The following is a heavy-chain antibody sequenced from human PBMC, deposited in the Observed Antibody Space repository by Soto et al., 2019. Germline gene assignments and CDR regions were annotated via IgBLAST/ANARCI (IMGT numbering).Heavy chain of an antibody. CDR1: SGSISSSNW. J-gene: IGHJ4*02. V-gene: IGHV4-4*02. CDR2: IYHSGST. Sequence: QVQLQESGPGLVKPSGTLSLTCAVSSGSISSSNWWSWVRQPPGKGLEWIGEIYHSGSTNYNPSLKSRVTKSVDKSKNQFSLRLSSVTAADTAVYYCARDRGRPQWLAGELDYWGQGTLVTVSS. D-gene: IGHD6-19*01. CDR3: ARDRGRPQWLAGELDY.